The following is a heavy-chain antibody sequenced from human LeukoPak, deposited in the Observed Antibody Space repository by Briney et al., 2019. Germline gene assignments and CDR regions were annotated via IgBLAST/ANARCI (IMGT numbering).Heavy chain of an antibody. J-gene: IGHJ4*02. CDR3: ARSEYSSSPLLY. CDR1: GFTFSSYT. V-gene: IGHV3-30-3*01. CDR2: ISYDGSNK. Sequence: GGSLRLSCAVSGFTFSSYTMHWVRQAPGKGLEWVAVISYDGSNKYYADSVKGRFTVSRDNSKNTLYLQMNSLRAEDTAVYYCARSEYSSSPLLYWGQGTLVTVSS. D-gene: IGHD6-6*01.